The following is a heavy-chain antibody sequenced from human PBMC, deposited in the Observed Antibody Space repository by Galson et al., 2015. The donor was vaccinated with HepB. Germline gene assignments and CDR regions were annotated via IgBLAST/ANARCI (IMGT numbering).Heavy chain of an antibody. CDR2: IYYSGST. CDR1: GGSISSYY. J-gene: IGHJ4*02. D-gene: IGHD3-22*01. V-gene: IGHV4-59*01. CDR3: ARGPNYDSSGYPSEAQHLRRAGAFNY. Sequence: ETLSLTCTVSGGSISSYYWSWIRQPPGKGLEWIGYIYYSGSTNYNPSLKSRVTISVDTSKNQFSLKLSSVTAADTAVYYCARGPNYDSSGYPSEAQHLRRAGAFNYWGQGTLVTVSS.